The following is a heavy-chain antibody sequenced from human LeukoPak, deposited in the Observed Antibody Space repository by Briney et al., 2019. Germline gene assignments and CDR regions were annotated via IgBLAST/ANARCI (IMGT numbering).Heavy chain of an antibody. J-gene: IGHJ5*02. V-gene: IGHV4-39*01. CDR2: IYYSGST. CDR3: ARQGYYDSSGYENNWFDP. CDR1: GGSISSSSYY. Sequence: SETLSLTCTVSGGSISSSSYYWGWIRQPPGKGLEWIGSIYYSGSTYYNPSLKSRVTISVDTSKNQFSLKLSSVTAADTAVYYCARQGYYDSSGYENNWFDPWGQGTLVTVSS. D-gene: IGHD3-22*01.